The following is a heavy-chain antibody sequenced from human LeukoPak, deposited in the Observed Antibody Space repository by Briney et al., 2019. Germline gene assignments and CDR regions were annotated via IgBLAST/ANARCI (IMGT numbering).Heavy chain of an antibody. V-gene: IGHV3-30*03. J-gene: IGHJ4*02. D-gene: IGHD6-13*01. Sequence: GGSLRLSCAASGFTFSSYGMHWVRQAPGKGLEWVAVISYDGSNKYYADSVKGRFTISRDNSKNTLYLQMNSLRAEDTAVYYCASSSSWMSFDYWGQGTLVTVSS. CDR1: GFTFSSYG. CDR3: ASSSSWMSFDY. CDR2: ISYDGSNK.